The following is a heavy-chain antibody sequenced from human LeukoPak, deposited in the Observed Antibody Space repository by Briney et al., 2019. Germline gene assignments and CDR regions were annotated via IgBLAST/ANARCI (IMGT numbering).Heavy chain of an antibody. V-gene: IGHV3-33*01. CDR1: GFMFSSYG. J-gene: IGHJ4*02. D-gene: IGHD1-14*01. Sequence: PGKSLRLSCAASGFMFSSYGIHWARQAPGKGLAWVAAIWYDGGNKYYADSVRGRFTISRDNSKNTVYLQMNSLRVEDTAVYYCVRNQGAGISYFDFWGQGTQVTVSS. CDR2: IWYDGGNK. CDR3: VRNQGAGISYFDF.